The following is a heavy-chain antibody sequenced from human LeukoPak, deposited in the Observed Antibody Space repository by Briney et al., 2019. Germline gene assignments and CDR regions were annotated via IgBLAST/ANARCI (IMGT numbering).Heavy chain of an antibody. CDR1: GYTFTDYY. D-gene: IGHD4-11*01. Sequence: ASVKVSCKASGYTFTDYYIHWVRQAPGQGLEWMGIINPSGGTTGYAQKFQGRVTMTRDTSTTTVYMELSSLRSEDTAVYYCARDLDMTTVTSDFDYWGQGTLVTVSS. J-gene: IGHJ4*02. CDR2: INPSGGTT. V-gene: IGHV1-46*01. CDR3: ARDLDMTTVTSDFDY.